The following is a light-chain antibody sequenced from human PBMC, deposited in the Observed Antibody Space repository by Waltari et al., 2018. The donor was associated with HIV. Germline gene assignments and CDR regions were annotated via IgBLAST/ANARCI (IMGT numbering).Light chain of an antibody. CDR3: QQSHITPRT. V-gene: IGKV1-39*01. CDR2: DAS. CDR1: QSISTY. J-gene: IGKJ1*01. Sequence: DIQMNQSPSSLSASVGDRVTITCRASQSISTYLNWYQQKPGKAPKVLIYDASSLQSGVPSRFSGSGSGTDFTLIISSLQPEDFATYYCQQSHITPRTFGQGTKVEIK.